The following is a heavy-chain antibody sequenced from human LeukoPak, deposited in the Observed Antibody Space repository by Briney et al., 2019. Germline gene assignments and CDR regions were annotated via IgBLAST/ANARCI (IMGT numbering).Heavy chain of an antibody. J-gene: IGHJ4*02. CDR1: GGSVSGNY. CDR2: IKHSGST. CDR3: ARNSVPSFYSDTSGYFYY. D-gene: IGHD3-22*01. V-gene: IGHV4-34*01. Sequence: ASETLSLTCGVSGGSVSGNYFSWVRQSPEKGLEWIGEIKHSGSTNYNPSLKSRVTISVDTAKKQISLKLNSVTAADTAVYYCARNSVPSFYSDTSGYFYYWGQGTLVTVSS.